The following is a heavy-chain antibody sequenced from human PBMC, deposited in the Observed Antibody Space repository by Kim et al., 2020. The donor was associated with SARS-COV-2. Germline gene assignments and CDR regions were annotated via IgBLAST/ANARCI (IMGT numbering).Heavy chain of an antibody. CDR2: INHSGST. CDR3: ARGITH. V-gene: IGHV4-34*01. J-gene: IGHJ4*02. CDR1: GGSFSGYY. Sequence: SETLSLTCAVYGGSFSGYYWSWIRQPPGKGLEWIGEINHSGSTNYNPSLKSRVTISVDTSKNQFSLKLSSVTAADTAVYYCARGITHWGQGTLVTVSS. D-gene: IGHD3-10*01.